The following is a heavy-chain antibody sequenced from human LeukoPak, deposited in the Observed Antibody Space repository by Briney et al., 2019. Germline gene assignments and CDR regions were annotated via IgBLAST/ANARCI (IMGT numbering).Heavy chain of an antibody. J-gene: IGHJ6*02. CDR2: IIPIFGTA. Sequence: SVKVSCKASGGTFISYAISWVRQAPGQGLEWMGGIIPIFGTANYAQKFQGRVTITADESTSTAYMELSSLRSEDTAVYYCARTLVRKQLWTQGYYYYGMDVWGQGTTVTVSS. CDR3: ARTLVRKQLWTQGYYYYGMDV. D-gene: IGHD5-18*01. CDR1: GGTFISYA. V-gene: IGHV1-69*13.